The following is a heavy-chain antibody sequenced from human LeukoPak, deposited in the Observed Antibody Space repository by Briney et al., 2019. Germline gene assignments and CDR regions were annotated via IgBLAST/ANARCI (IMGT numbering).Heavy chain of an antibody. CDR3: ARDLTGSAAAGTSYYYYYGMDV. D-gene: IGHD6-13*01. J-gene: IGHJ6*04. Sequence: SETLSLTCTVSGGSISSYYWSWIRQPPGKGLEWIGYIYYSGSTNYNPSLKSRVTISVDTSKNQFSLKLSSVTAADTPLYYCARDLTGSAAAGTSYYYYYGMDVWGKGTTVTVSS. CDR1: GGSISSYY. V-gene: IGHV4-59*01. CDR2: IYYSGST.